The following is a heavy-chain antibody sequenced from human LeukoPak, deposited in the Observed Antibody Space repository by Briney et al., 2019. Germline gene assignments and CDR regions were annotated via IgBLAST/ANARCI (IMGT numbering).Heavy chain of an antibody. Sequence: GGSLRLSCAASGFTFSSYAMHWVRQAPGKGLEWVAVISYDGSNKYYADSVKGRFTISRDNSKSTLYLQMNSLRAEDTAVYYCARDQRPYYYDSSGYFDYWGQGTLVTVSS. CDR3: ARDQRPYYYDSSGYFDY. CDR1: GFTFSSYA. D-gene: IGHD3-22*01. V-gene: IGHV3-30-3*01. J-gene: IGHJ4*02. CDR2: ISYDGSNK.